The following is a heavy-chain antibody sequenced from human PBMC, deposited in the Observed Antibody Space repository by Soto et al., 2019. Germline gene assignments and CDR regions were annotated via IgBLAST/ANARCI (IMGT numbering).Heavy chain of an antibody. J-gene: IGHJ5*02. CDR2: INPSDGST. CDR3: AREITVTTAWFDP. V-gene: IGHV1-46*01. CDR1: GYTFTSNY. Sequence: ASVKVSCKASGYTFTSNYMHWVRQAPGQGLEWMGIINPSDGSTRYAQKFQGRVTVTRDASTSSVYMELSSLRSEDTAVYYCAREITVTTAWFDPWGQGTLVTAPQ. D-gene: IGHD4-4*01.